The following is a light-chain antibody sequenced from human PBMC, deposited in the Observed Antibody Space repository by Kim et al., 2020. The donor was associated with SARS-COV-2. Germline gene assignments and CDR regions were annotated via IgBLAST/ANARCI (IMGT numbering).Light chain of an antibody. CDR3: QQYDDSPPT. J-gene: IGKJ1*01. CDR1: QIVSSTH. Sequence: SPGDRATLACRASQIVSSTHLSWFKKKRGQAPRLLIYGAANRANGIPDRFSGSGSGTDFTLAITRLEPEDFAVYCCQQYDDSPPTFGQGTKVDIK. CDR2: GAA. V-gene: IGKV3-20*01.